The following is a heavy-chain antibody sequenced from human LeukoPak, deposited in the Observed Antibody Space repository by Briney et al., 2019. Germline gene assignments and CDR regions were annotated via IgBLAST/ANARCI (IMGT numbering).Heavy chain of an antibody. V-gene: IGHV4-34*01. CDR3: AREKFNWFDP. J-gene: IGHJ5*02. CDR2: INHSGST. CDR1: GGSFSGYY. Sequence: SETLSLTCAVYGGSFSGYYWSWIRQPPGKGLEWIGEINHSGSTNYNPSLKSRVTISVDTSKNQFSLELSSVTAADTAVYYCAREKFNWFDPWGQGTLVTVSS.